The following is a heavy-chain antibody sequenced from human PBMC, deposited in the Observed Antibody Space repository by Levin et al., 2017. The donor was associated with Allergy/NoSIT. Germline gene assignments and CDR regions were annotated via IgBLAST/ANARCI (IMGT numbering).Heavy chain of an antibody. V-gene: IGHV3-7*02. D-gene: IGHD6-19*01. CDR1: GFSFSNTW. CDR2: IKPDGSRT. J-gene: IGHJ4*02. Sequence: GGSLRLSCAASGFSFSNTWMSWVRLAPGKGMEWVANIKPDGSRTYYMDSVKGRFTISRDNARISLFLQMNSLSVEDTAVYYCASGRFSSGWYHDYFDYWGQGTLVTVSS. CDR3: ASGRFSSGWYHDYFDY.